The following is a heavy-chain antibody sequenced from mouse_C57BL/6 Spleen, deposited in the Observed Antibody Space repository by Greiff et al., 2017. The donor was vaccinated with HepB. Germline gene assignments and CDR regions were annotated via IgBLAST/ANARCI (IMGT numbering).Heavy chain of an antibody. CDR2: IHPNSGST. CDR3: ARWGGYCVGYAMDY. D-gene: IGHD2-3*01. CDR1: GYTFTSYW. Sequence: QVQLQQPGAELVKPGASVKLSCTASGYTFTSYWMHWVKQRPGQGLGWIGRIHPNSGSTNYNEKFKSKATLTVDKSASTAYMQLSSLTSEDSAVYYGARWGGYCVGYAMDYWGQGTSVTVSS. V-gene: IGHV1-64*01. J-gene: IGHJ4*01.